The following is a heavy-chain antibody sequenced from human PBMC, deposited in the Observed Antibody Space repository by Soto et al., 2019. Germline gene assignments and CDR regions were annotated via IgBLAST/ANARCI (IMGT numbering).Heavy chain of an antibody. D-gene: IGHD6-19*01. CDR3: VRHEASSSWYGGFY. Sequence: GESLKISCKGSGYSFTIYWISWVRQMPGKGLEWMGRIDPSDSYTNYSPSFQGHVTISADKSISTAYLQWSSLKASDTAMYYCVRHEASSSWYGGFYWGQGTLVTVSS. CDR2: IDPSDSYT. J-gene: IGHJ4*02. V-gene: IGHV5-10-1*01. CDR1: GYSFTIYW.